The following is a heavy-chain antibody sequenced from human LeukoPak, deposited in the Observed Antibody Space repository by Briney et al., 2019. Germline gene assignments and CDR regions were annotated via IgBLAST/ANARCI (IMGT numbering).Heavy chain of an antibody. J-gene: IGHJ4*02. V-gene: IGHV3-21*01. CDR2: ISSSSSYI. Sequence: GGSLRLSCAASGFTFSSYSMNWVRQAPGKGLEWVSSISSSSSYIYYADSVKGRFTISRDNAKNSLYLQMNSLRAEDTAVYYCAGDKGDGYNVFDYWGQGTLVTVSS. D-gene: IGHD5-24*01. CDR1: GFTFSSYS. CDR3: AGDKGDGYNVFDY.